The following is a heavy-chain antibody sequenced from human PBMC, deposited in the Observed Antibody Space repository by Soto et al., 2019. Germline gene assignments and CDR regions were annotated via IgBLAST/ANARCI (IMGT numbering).Heavy chain of an antibody. J-gene: IGHJ3*02. Sequence: VQLVESGGGLVQPGGSLRLSCLASGFTFSTSWMTWVRQAPGKGLEWVANMKGDGSKENYVDSVKGRFTISRDNAKNSLFLQMNSLRDEDTALYYCARDLNYGVSTVYYEVFDTWGQGTTVTVSP. CDR2: MKGDGSKE. CDR3: ARDLNYGVSTVYYEVFDT. D-gene: IGHD3-9*01. CDR1: GFTFSTSW. V-gene: IGHV3-7*01.